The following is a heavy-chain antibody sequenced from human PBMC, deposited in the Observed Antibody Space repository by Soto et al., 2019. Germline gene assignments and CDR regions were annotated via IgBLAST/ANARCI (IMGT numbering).Heavy chain of an antibody. J-gene: IGHJ4*02. Sequence: SLILSCAASGFTFSNYGMHWVRQAPGKGLEWVAVISDDGVSKYYADSVQGRFTISRDNSESAVFLQMNSLRPDDTALYFCARAYYFGSGTSYTLYYWGQGTQVTVSS. V-gene: IGHV3-30*03. CDR2: ISDDGVSK. D-gene: IGHD3-10*01. CDR3: ARAYYFGSGTSYTLYY. CDR1: GFTFSNYG.